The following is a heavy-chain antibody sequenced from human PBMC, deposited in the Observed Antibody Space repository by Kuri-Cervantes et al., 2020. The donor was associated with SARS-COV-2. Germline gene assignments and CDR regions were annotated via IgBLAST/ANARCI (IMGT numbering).Heavy chain of an antibody. CDR3: ARQATGDLFRVQGKWFDP. CDR2: INPNSGGT. CDR1: GYTFTGYY. D-gene: IGHD2-21*01. V-gene: IGHV1-2*02. J-gene: IGHJ5*02. Sequence: ASVKVSCKASGYTFTGYYMHWVRQAPGQGLEWMGWINPNSGGTNCAQKFQGRVTMTRDTSISTAYMELSRLRSEDTAVYYCARQATGDLFRVQGKWFDPWGQGTLVTVSS.